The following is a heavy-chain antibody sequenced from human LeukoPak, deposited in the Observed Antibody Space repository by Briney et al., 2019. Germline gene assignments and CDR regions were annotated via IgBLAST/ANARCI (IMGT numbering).Heavy chain of an antibody. Sequence: PGRSLRLSCAASGFTFSSYGMDWVRQAPGKGLEWVAVIWYDGSNKYYADSVKGRFTISRDNSKNTLYLQMNSLRAEDTAVYYCARGGYCSSTSCPHYYYGMDVWGQGTTVTVSS. D-gene: IGHD2-2*01. J-gene: IGHJ6*02. CDR1: GFTFSSYG. CDR3: ARGGYCSSTSCPHYYYGMDV. CDR2: IWYDGSNK. V-gene: IGHV3-33*01.